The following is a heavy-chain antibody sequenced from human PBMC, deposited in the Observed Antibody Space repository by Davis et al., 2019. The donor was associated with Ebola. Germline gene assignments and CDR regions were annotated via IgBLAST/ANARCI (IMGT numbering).Heavy chain of an antibody. CDR1: GDSFSTHW. V-gene: IGHV5-51*01. Sequence: GGSLRLSCQDSGDSFSTHWIGWVRQMPGKGLEWMGFIFPDDSDATYSPSFQGQVTFSVDKSIRTAYLHWNSLKASDTATYYCARQGTTSWDSWGQGTLVTVSS. CDR3: ARQGTTSWDS. CDR2: IFPDDSDA. D-gene: IGHD2-2*01. J-gene: IGHJ4*02.